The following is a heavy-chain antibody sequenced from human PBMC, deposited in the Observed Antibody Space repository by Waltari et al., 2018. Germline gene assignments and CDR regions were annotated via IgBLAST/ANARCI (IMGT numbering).Heavy chain of an antibody. CDR1: GGSFSGYY. V-gene: IGHV4-34*01. D-gene: IGHD3-10*01. CDR3: ATGKNPLLWFGSTYYMDV. Sequence: QVQLQQWGAGLLKPSETLSLTCAVYGGSFSGYYWSWIRQPPGKGLEWIGEIKHSGGTNYNPSLKSRVTISGDMSKNQFSLKLTSVTAADTGVYYCATGKNPLLWFGSTYYMDVWGKGTTFTVSS. J-gene: IGHJ6*03. CDR2: IKHSGGT.